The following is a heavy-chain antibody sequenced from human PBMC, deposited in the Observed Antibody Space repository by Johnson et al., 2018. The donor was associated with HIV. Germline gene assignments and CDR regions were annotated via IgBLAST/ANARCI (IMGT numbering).Heavy chain of an antibody. Sequence: QVQLVESGGGVVQPGGSLRLSCAASGFTFSSYGMHWVRQAPGKGLEWVAFIRYDGSNKYYADSVRGRLTVSRDNAKKSLYLEMNNLRVDDTAVYYCARESTPWGGEYVNYGLDIWGQGTMVTVSS. D-gene: IGHD3-10*01. V-gene: IGHV3-30*02. CDR1: GFTFSSYG. CDR3: ARESTPWGGEYVNYGLDI. CDR2: IRYDGSNK. J-gene: IGHJ3*02.